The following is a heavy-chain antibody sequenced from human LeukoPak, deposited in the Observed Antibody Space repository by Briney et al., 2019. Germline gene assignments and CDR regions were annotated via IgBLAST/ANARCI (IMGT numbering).Heavy chain of an antibody. D-gene: IGHD1-26*01. CDR3: AKDQISGIDYPHYFAN. V-gene: IGHV3-23*01. Sequence: GGSLRLSCAASGFTFSIYAMSWVRQAPGKGLEWVSTISGSGDNTYYAESVKGRFTISRDNAKNTLYLHMNSLGTEDTGLYYCAKDQISGIDYPHYFANWGQGTLVIVSP. CDR2: ISGSGDNT. CDR1: GFTFSIYA. J-gene: IGHJ4*02.